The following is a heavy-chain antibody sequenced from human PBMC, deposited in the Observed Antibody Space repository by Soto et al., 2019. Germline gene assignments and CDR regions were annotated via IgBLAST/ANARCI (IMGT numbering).Heavy chain of an antibody. Sequence: QVQLVESGGGLDKPGGSLRLSCAASGFTFSDYYMSWIRQAPGKGLEWVSYISSSSSYTNYADSVKGRFTISRDNAKNSLYLQMHSLRAEDTAVYYCARGENWGHYFAYWGQGTLVTVSS. CDR3: ARGENWGHYFAY. CDR2: ISSSSSYT. V-gene: IGHV3-11*06. D-gene: IGHD7-27*01. CDR1: GFTFSDYY. J-gene: IGHJ4*02.